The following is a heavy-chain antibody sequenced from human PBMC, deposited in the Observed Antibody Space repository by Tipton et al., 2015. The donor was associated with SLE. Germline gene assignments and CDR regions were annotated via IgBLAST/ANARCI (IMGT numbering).Heavy chain of an antibody. J-gene: IGHJ1*01. CDR2: FSRSGISR. D-gene: IGHD3-22*01. Sequence: SLRLSCAASGFTFDTYAMSWVRQAPGKGLEWVSGFSRSGISRQYADSVQGRFTISRDNSKNTLYLQMNSLRAEDTAIYYCAKDQDYDSRGYPEYFQHWGQGTLVTVSS. CDR3: AKDQDYDSRGYPEYFQH. V-gene: IGHV3-23*01. CDR1: GFTFDTYA.